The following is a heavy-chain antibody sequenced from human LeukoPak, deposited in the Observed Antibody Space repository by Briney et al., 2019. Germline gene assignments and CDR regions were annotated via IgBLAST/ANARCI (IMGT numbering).Heavy chain of an antibody. CDR2: INPDSGGT. Sequence: ASVKVSCKASGYTFTGYYMHWVRQAPGQGLEWMGWINPDSGGTNYAQKFQGRVTMTRDSSISTAFMELSSLRSDDTAVYYCARYTGNYYGSGSYYQTPYYYYGMDVWGQGTTVTVSS. D-gene: IGHD3-10*01. CDR1: GYTFTGYY. CDR3: ARYTGNYYGSGSYYQTPYYYYGMDV. V-gene: IGHV1-2*02. J-gene: IGHJ6*02.